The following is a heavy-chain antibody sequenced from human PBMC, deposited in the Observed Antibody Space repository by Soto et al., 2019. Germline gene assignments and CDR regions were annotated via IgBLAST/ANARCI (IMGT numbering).Heavy chain of an antibody. Sequence: GGSLRLSCAASGFTFSSYSMNWVRQAPGKGLEWVSYISSSSSTIYYADSVKGRFTISRDNAKNSLYLQMNSLRDEDTAVYYCARSLGLNLPIVVVPAAMELNYYYGMDVWGQGTTVTVSS. CDR1: GFTFSSYS. V-gene: IGHV3-48*02. CDR3: ARSLGLNLPIVVVPAAMELNYYYGMDV. CDR2: ISSSSSTI. J-gene: IGHJ6*02. D-gene: IGHD2-2*01.